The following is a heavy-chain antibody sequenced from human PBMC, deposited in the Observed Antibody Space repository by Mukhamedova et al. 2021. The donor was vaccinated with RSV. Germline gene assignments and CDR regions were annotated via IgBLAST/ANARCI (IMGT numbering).Heavy chain of an antibody. Sequence: VSHITDSGTTTYYADSVKGRFTISRDNYKNTLFLEMNSLRAEDTALYYCVQNLAHVLDSSHSYIDVWGKGTTVTVS. V-gene: IGHV3-23*01. D-gene: IGHD3-9*01. CDR2: ITDSGTTT. J-gene: IGHJ6*03. CDR3: VQNLAHVLDSSHSYIDV.